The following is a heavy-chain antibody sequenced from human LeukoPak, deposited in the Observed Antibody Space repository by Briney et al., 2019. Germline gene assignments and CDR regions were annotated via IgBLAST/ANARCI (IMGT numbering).Heavy chain of an antibody. Sequence: GGSLRLSCAASGFTFSSYEMNWVRQAPGKGLEWVSYISTSGSTIYYADSVKGRFTISRDNAKNSLYLQMNSLRVEDTAIYYCARESRTVANEFDYWGQGTLVTVSS. CDR3: ARESRTVANEFDY. V-gene: IGHV3-48*03. D-gene: IGHD1-1*01. CDR1: GFTFSSYE. J-gene: IGHJ4*02. CDR2: ISTSGSTI.